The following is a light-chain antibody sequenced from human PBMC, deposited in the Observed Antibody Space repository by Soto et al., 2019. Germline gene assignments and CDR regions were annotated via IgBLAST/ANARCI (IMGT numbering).Light chain of an antibody. V-gene: IGKV4-1*01. CDR3: QQYYTTPLT. CDR2: WTS. Sequence: DIVMTQSPDSLAVSLGERATINCKSSQSVLYSSDNRNYLAWYQQKPGQPPKLLIFWTSIRESGVPDRFIGSGSGTDFTRTISTLRPEDVAVYYCQQYYTTPLTFGGGTKVEIK. J-gene: IGKJ4*01. CDR1: QSVLYSSDNRNY.